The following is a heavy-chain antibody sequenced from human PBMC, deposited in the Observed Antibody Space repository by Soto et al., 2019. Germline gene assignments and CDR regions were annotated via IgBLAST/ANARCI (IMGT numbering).Heavy chain of an antibody. V-gene: IGHV3-74*01. CDR3: TRGPRVSSTGTGAH. Sequence: ESLRLSCEVSGFTFSAYWMHWVRQVPGKGLIWVSRISDDGSTTTYVDSVKGRFTISRDNAKNTLYLQMNSLRADDTGLYYCTRGPRVSSTGTGAHWGQGTLVTVSS. CDR1: GFTFSAYW. CDR2: ISDDGSTT. D-gene: IGHD1-1*01. J-gene: IGHJ4*02.